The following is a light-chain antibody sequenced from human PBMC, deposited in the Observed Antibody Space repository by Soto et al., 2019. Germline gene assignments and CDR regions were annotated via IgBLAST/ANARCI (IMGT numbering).Light chain of an antibody. CDR1: SSDVGSYNL. V-gene: IGLV2-23*01. CDR3: CSYAGSSTPSYV. J-gene: IGLJ1*01. CDR2: EGS. Sequence: ALTQPASVSGSPGQSITTSCTGTSSDVGSYNLVSWYQQHPGKAPKLMIYEGSKRPSGVSNRFSGSKSGNTASLTISGLQAEDEADYYCCSYAGSSTPSYVFGTGTKVTVL.